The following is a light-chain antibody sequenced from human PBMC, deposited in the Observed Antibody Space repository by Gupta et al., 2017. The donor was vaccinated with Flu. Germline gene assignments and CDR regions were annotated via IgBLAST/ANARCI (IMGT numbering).Light chain of an antibody. CDR1: SSDVGGYNY. J-gene: IGLJ1*01. Sequence: QSALTQPPSASGSPGQSVTISCTGTSSDVGGYNYVSWYQQHPGKAPKLMIYEVSKRPSGVPDRFSGSKSGNTASLTVSGLQAEDEADYYCCSYVGSNGYVFGTGTKVTVL. CDR2: EVS. CDR3: CSYVGSNGYV. V-gene: IGLV2-8*01.